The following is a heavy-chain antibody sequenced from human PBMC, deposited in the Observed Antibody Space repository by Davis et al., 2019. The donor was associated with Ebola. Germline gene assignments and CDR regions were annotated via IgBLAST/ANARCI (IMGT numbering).Heavy chain of an antibody. CDR1: GWSFSGYY. D-gene: IGHD6-6*01. Sequence: MPSETLSLTCAVYGWSFSGYYWSWIRQPPGRGLEWIGEINHSGSTNYNPSLKSRVTISVDTSKNQFSLNLSSVTAADTAVYYCARSRGIAARRFDYWGQGTLVTVSS. J-gene: IGHJ4*02. V-gene: IGHV4-34*01. CDR2: INHSGST. CDR3: ARSRGIAARRFDY.